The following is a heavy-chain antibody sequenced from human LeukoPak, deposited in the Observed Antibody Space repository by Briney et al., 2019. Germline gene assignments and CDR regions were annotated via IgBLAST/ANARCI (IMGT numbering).Heavy chain of an antibody. Sequence: GGSLRLSCAASGFTFSSYAMTWVRLAPGKGLEWVSAISGSGDTTYYADSVKGRFTISRDNSKNTLYLQLNSLRAEDTAAYYCAKQTVVRTAYYGYWGQGTLVTVSS. J-gene: IGHJ4*02. CDR2: ISGSGDTT. CDR3: AKQTVVRTAYYGY. D-gene: IGHD2-15*01. CDR1: GFTFSSYA. V-gene: IGHV3-23*01.